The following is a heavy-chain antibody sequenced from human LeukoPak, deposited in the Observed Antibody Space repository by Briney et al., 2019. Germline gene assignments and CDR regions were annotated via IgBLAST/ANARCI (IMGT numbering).Heavy chain of an antibody. J-gene: IGHJ4*02. V-gene: IGHV3-7*01. CDR3: ASSFSDDFWSGHF. CDR1: RLTFTYW. Sequence: GESLRLSCAASRLTFTYWMSWVRQAPGKGLEWVANIKQDGGEKYYVDSVKGRFTIFRDNAKKSLYLQMNSLRAEDTAVYYCASSFSDDFWSGHFWGQGTLVTVSS. CDR2: IKQDGGEK. D-gene: IGHD3-3*01.